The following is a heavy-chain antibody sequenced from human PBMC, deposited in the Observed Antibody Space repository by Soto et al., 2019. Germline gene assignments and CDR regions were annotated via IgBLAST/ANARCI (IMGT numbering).Heavy chain of an antibody. CDR3: AKGDGGDRIGAVWPRDDGIDI. CDR2: ISGSGAST. J-gene: IGHJ3*02. Sequence: EVQLLESGGGLVQPGGSLRLSCEASGFTFNIFGLNWVRQAPGKGLEWVSAISGSGASTYYADSVKGRFSISRDNSKNTLFVHMTSLRTEDTARYYCAKGDGGDRIGAVWPRDDGIDIWGQGTMVTVSS. CDR1: GFTFNIFG. V-gene: IGHV3-23*01. D-gene: IGHD3-16*01.